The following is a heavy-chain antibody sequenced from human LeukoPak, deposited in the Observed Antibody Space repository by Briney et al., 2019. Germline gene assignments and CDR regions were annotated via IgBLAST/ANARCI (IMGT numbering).Heavy chain of an antibody. Sequence: ASVKVSCKASGYTFTGHYMHWLRQAPGQGLAWMGGIIPIFGTANYAQKFQGRVTITADESTSTAYMELSSLRSEDTAVYYCARGLYYYYGMDVWGQGTTVTVSS. CDR1: GYTFTGHY. V-gene: IGHV1-69*13. J-gene: IGHJ6*02. CDR3: ARGLYYYYGMDV. CDR2: IIPIFGTA.